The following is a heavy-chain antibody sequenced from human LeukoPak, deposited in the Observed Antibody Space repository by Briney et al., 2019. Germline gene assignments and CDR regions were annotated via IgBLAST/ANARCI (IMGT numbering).Heavy chain of an antibody. J-gene: IGHJ5*02. D-gene: IGHD1-1*01. CDR2: ISHSGST. CDR1: GGSISSGGYY. CDR3: ARGSLGPRLNA. V-gene: IGHV4-30-2*01. Sequence: PSQTLSLTCTVSGGSISSGGYYWSWIRQPPGKGLEWIGEISHSGSTNYNPSLKSRVSTSFDTSKNQFSLKLSSVTAADTAVYYCARGSLGPRLNAWGQGTLVTVSS.